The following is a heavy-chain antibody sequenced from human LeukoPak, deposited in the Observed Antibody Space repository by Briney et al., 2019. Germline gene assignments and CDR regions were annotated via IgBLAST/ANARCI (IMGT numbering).Heavy chain of an antibody. V-gene: IGHV3-7*01. D-gene: IGHD5-24*01. Sequence: AGSLRLSCAASGFAFSKNWLSWVRQGQGQGLEWVANIKEDESIDDYADSVNGRFTVARDNAKNPLYLQMNSLRVEDTAVYYCVSQQLAPPWGQGTLVTVSS. CDR1: GFAFSKNW. J-gene: IGHJ5*02. CDR2: IKEDESID. CDR3: VSQQLAPP.